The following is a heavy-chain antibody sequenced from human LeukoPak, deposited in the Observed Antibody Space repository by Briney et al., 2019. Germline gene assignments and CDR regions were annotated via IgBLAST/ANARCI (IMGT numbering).Heavy chain of an antibody. CDR3: ARCNDEGDYGDHWYLDL. CDR2: IWNDGSHE. J-gene: IGHJ2*01. D-gene: IGHD4-17*01. V-gene: IGHV3-33*08. CDR1: GFTFSNFA. Sequence: GGSLRLSCAASGFTFSNFAMHWVRQAPGKGLEWVAVIWNDGSHEYYADSVKGRFTISRDNSKNTLYLQMNSLRAEDTAVYYCARCNDEGDYGDHWYLDLWGRGTLVTVSS.